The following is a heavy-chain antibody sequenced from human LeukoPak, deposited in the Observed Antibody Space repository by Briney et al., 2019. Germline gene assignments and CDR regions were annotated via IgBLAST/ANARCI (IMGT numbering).Heavy chain of an antibody. V-gene: IGHV3-48*01. D-gene: IGHD3-3*01. CDR1: GFTFSSYS. J-gene: IGHJ4*02. Sequence: GGSLRLSCAASGFTFSSYSMNWVRQAPGKGREWVSYISSSSSTIYYADSVKGRFTISRDNAKNSLSLQMNRLRAEDTAVYYCARENQNVLRFLEWLSYFDYWGQGTLVTVSS. CDR2: ISSSSSTI. CDR3: ARENQNVLRFLEWLSYFDY.